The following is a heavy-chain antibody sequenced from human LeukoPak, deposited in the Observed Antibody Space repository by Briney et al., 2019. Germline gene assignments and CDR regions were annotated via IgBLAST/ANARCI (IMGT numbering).Heavy chain of an antibody. J-gene: IGHJ4*02. D-gene: IGHD3-9*01. CDR3: AKKDWLLYSSPFDY. Sequence: GGSLRLSCAASGFNFSYSGMHWVRQAPGKGLEWVSAISGSGGSTYYADSVKGRFTISRDNSKNTLYLQMNSLRAEDTAVYYCAKKDWLLYSSPFDYWGQGTLVTVSS. V-gene: IGHV3-23*01. CDR2: ISGSGGST. CDR1: GFNFSYSG.